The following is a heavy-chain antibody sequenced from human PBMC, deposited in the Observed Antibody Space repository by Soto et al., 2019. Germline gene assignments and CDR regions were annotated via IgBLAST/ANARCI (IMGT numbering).Heavy chain of an antibody. D-gene: IGHD2-15*01. CDR1: GFSLTTVGVG. CDR3: APRRAFIGDVYGMDV. CDR2: IYWDDDK. Sequence: QITLKESGPTLVKPTQTLTLTCAFSGFSLTTVGVGVGWIRHPPGKALEWLALIYWDDDKRYIPSLKTRLSITKDTSNILVVLMMTSMYPADTGTNYRAPRRAFIGDVYGMDVFGQGTTVTDAS. V-gene: IGHV2-5*02. J-gene: IGHJ6*01.